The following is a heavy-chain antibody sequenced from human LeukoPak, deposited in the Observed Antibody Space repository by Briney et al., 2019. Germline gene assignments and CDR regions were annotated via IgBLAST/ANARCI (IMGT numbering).Heavy chain of an antibody. J-gene: IGHJ4*02. Sequence: ASVKVSCKASGYTFTSYGISWVRQAPGQGLEWMGWISAYNGNTNYAQKLQGRVTMATDTSTSTAYMELRSLRSDDTAVYYCARVRYYYDSSGYWLDYWGQGTLVTVSS. CDR3: ARVRYYYDSSGYWLDY. CDR1: GYTFTSYG. V-gene: IGHV1-18*01. D-gene: IGHD3-22*01. CDR2: ISAYNGNT.